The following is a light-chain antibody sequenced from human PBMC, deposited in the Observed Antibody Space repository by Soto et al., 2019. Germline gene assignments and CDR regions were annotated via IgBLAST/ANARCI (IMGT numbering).Light chain of an antibody. Sequence: IQMTQSTSSLSASVGDRVSIAREASQDISNSISWYQQRPGKAPKLLIYAASSLQSGVPSRFSGSGSGTDFTLTISSLQPDDFATYYCQHYNSYSEAFGQGTKVDIK. V-gene: IGKV1-39*01. J-gene: IGKJ1*01. CDR3: QHYNSYSEA. CDR2: AAS. CDR1: QDISNS.